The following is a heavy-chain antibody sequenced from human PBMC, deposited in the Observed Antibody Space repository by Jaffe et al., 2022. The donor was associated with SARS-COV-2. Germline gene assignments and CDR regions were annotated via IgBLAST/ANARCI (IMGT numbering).Heavy chain of an antibody. D-gene: IGHD3-22*01. CDR1: GFTFNNAW. CDR3: TTDGRYYYYDRSGSIHYYGMDV. CDR2: IKSKTDGGAT. Sequence: EVQLVESGGGLVKPGGSLRLSCSASGFTFNNAWMSWVRQAPGKGLEWVGRIKSKTDGGATDYAAPVKGRFTISRDDSKNTLYLQMNSLKTEDTAVYYCTTDGRYYYYDRSGSIHYYGMDVWGQGTTVTVSS. J-gene: IGHJ6*02. V-gene: IGHV3-15*01.